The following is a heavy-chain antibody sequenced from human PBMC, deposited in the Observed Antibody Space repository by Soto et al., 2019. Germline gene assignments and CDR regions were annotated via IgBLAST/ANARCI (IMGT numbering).Heavy chain of an antibody. CDR1: GFTSSSYW. V-gene: IGHV3-74*01. Sequence: EVQLVESGGGLVQPGGSLRLSCAASGFTSSSYWMHWVRQAPGKGLVWVSRISNDGTSTNYADSVKGRFTISRDNAKNTVYLEMNSQRAEDTAVYYCARDWYYYDTSDHFSADAFDIWGQGTTVTVSS. J-gene: IGHJ3*02. D-gene: IGHD3-22*01. CDR3: ARDWYYYDTSDHFSADAFDI. CDR2: ISNDGTST.